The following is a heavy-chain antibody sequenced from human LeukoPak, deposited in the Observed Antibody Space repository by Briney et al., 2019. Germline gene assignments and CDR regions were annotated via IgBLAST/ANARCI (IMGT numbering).Heavy chain of an antibody. V-gene: IGHV3-11*04. CDR2: INSKGDNI. CDR3: ATSRVFDY. CDR1: GFTLSDHF. J-gene: IGHJ4*02. Sequence: PGGSLRLPCVGSGFTLSDHFMSWIRQVPGKEPEWLSYINSKGDNILYRDSVKGRFTISRDNAENSLYLQMSSLKAEDTAVYYCATSRVFDYWGQVALVIVSS.